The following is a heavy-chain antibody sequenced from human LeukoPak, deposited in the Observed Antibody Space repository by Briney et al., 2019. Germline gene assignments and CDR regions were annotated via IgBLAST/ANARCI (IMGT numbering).Heavy chain of an antibody. V-gene: IGHV1-18*01. J-gene: IGHJ6*03. D-gene: IGHD6-19*01. CDR3: ARGAVAGDYYYYMDV. Sequence: ASVKVSCKASGYTFTSYGISWVRQAPGQGLEWMGWISAYNDNTNSAQKLQGRVTMSTDTSTSTAYMELRSLRSDDTAAYYCARGAVAGDYYYYMDVWGKGTTVTVSS. CDR2: ISAYNDNT. CDR1: GYTFTSYG.